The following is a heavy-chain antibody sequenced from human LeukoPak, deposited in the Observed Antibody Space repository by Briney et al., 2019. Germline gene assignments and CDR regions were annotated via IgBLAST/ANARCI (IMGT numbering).Heavy chain of an antibody. V-gene: IGHV3-23*01. J-gene: IGHJ4*02. CDR2: ISAGGGSA. Sequence: GGSLRLACEASGFTFGNYALNGVRQAPGKGLEWVSSISAGGGSAYYAASVRGRFTVSRDPSKNTLYLQMNSLRVADAAVYCCAKSPTGTRYFADFWGQGTLVTVSS. CDR3: AKSPTGTRYFADF. CDR1: GFTFGNYA. D-gene: IGHD1-1*01.